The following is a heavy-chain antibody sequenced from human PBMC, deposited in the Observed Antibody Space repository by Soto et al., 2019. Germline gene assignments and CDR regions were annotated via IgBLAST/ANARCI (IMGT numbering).Heavy chain of an antibody. J-gene: IGHJ4*02. D-gene: IGHD3-16*01. CDR2: ISSSSSDT. CDR1: GFAFSDYY. CDR3: ARDLYRWGDYSFDY. V-gene: IGHV3-11*06. Sequence: QVQLVESGGGLVKPGGSLRLSCAASGFAFSDYYMSWIRQAPGKGLEWVSYISSSSSDTNYADSVKGRFTISRDSAKSSLYLQMNSLRAEDTAVYYCARDLYRWGDYSFDYWGQGTLVTVSS.